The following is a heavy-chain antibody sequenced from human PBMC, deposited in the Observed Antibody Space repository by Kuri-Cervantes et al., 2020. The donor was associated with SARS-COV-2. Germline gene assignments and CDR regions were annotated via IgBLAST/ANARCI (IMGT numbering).Heavy chain of an antibody. J-gene: IGHJ6*02. CDR2: INHSGST. V-gene: IGHV4-34*01. CDR3: ASLNYYYGMDV. CDR1: GGSFSGYY. Sequence: SETLSLTCAVYGGSFSGYYWSWIRQPPGKGLEWIGEINHSGSTNYNPSLKSRVTISVDTSKNQFSLKLVSVTAAYTAVYYCASLNYYYGMDVWGQGTTVTVSS.